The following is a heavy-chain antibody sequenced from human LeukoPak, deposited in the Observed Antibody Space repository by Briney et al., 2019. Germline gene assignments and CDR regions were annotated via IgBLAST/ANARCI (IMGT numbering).Heavy chain of an antibody. V-gene: IGHV3-21*01. CDR1: GFTFSSYS. Sequence: GGSLRLSCAASGFTFSSYSMNWVRQAPGKGLELVSSISSSSSYIYYADSVKGRFTISRDNAKNSLYLQMNSLRAEDTAVYYCARDQHDYGGNSSIYWGQGTLVTVSS. D-gene: IGHD4-23*01. CDR3: ARDQHDYGGNSSIY. CDR2: ISSSSSYI. J-gene: IGHJ4*02.